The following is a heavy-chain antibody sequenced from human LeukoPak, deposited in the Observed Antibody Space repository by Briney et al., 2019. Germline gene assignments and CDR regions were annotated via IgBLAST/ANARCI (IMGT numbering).Heavy chain of an antibody. V-gene: IGHV3-33*06. CDR2: IWYDGSNK. D-gene: IGHD2-15*01. J-gene: IGHJ4*02. Sequence: GGSLRLSCAASGFTFSSYGMHWVRQAPGKGLEWVAVIWYDGSNKYYADSVKGRFTISRDNSKNTLYLQMNSLRAEDTAVYYCAKDLGYCSGGSCQIGNYSGQGTLVTVSS. CDR3: AKDLGYCSGGSCQIGNY. CDR1: GFTFSSYG.